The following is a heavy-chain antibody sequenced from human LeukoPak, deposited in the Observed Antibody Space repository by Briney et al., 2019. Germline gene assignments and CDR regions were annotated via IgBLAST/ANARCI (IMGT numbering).Heavy chain of an antibody. CDR3: AKGLTGPTSHLDY. V-gene: IGHV3-23*01. CDR1: GFTFSSYA. D-gene: IGHD1-7*01. J-gene: IGHJ4*02. CDR2: ISGSGGST. Sequence: GGSLILSCAASGFTFSSYAMSWVRQAPGKGLEWVSAISGSGGSTYYADSVKGRFTISRDNSKNTLYLQMNSLRAEDTAVYYCAKGLTGPTSHLDYWGQGTLVTVSS.